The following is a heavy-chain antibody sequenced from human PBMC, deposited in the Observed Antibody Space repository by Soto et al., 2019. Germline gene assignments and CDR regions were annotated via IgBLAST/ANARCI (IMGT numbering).Heavy chain of an antibody. V-gene: IGHV3-7*03. J-gene: IGHJ5*02. CDR2: IKEDGGEQ. CDR3: AITTSTVSYWFDP. D-gene: IGHD4-4*01. Sequence: GGSLRLSCVASVFSFGGYWMSWVRQAPGKGPEWVANIKEDGGEQHYVDSVKGRFTISRANTENSLFLQMNNLRVEDSAIYYCAITTSTVSYWFDPWGPGTQVTVSS. CDR1: VFSFGGYW.